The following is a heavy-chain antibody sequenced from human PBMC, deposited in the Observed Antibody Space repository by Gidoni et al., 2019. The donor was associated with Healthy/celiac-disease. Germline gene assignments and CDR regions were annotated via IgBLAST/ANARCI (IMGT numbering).Heavy chain of an antibody. V-gene: IGHV2-26*01. J-gene: IGHJ4*02. CDR1: GFSLSNARLG. CDR2: IFSNDEK. D-gene: IGHD5-18*01. CDR3: ARMPGYSDDFDY. Sequence: QVTLKESCPFLVKPTETLTLTCTVSGFSLSNARLGVSWIRTPPGKALEWLAHIFSNDEKSYSTSLKSRLTISKDTSKSQVVRTMTNMDPVDTATYYCARMPGYSDDFDYWGQGTLVTVSS.